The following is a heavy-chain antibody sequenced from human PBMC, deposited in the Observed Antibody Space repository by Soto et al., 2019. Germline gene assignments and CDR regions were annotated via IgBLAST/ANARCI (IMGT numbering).Heavy chain of an antibody. J-gene: IGHJ4*02. CDR1: GGSLSSGCYS. CDR3: AREVGATCAFDY. Sequence: TLSLTCTVPGGSLSSGCYSWSWSRQQPGKGLECIGFIYNSGRTYYNPSLKSRVTISVDRSKNHFSLKLRSVTAADTAVYYCAREVGATCAFDYWGQGTLVTVS. CDR2: IYNSGRT. V-gene: IGHV4-30-2*01. D-gene: IGHD1-26*01.